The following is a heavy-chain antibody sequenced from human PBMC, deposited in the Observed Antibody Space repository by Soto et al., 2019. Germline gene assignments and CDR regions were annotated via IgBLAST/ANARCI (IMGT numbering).Heavy chain of an antibody. Sequence: QVQLVESGGGLVKPGGSLRLSCAASGFTFSDYYMSWIRQAPGKGLEWVSYISSSSSYTNYADAVNGRFTTSRDNANNSLYLQMNSLRAEDTAVYYCARERNAQLGDPYYYYGMDVWGQGTTVTVSS. V-gene: IGHV3-11*06. CDR2: ISSSSSYT. D-gene: IGHD6-6*01. J-gene: IGHJ6*02. CDR1: GFTFSDYY. CDR3: ARERNAQLGDPYYYYGMDV.